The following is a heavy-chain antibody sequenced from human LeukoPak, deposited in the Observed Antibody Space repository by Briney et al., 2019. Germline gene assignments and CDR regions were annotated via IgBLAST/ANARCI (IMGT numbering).Heavy chain of an antibody. V-gene: IGHV1-18*01. D-gene: IGHD1-26*01. CDR3: ARGGLPSRELGGDY. J-gene: IGHJ4*02. CDR1: GYTFTSYG. CDR2: ICVYNGNT. Sequence: GASVKVSCKASGYTFTSYGIGLVRQGPGQGLEWVGWICVYNGNTNYAQKLQGRVTMTTDTSTSTAYMELRSLRSEDTAVYYCARGGLPSRELGGDYWGQGTLVTVSS.